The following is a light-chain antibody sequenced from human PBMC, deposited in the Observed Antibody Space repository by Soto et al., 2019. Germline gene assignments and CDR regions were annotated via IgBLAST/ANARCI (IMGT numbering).Light chain of an antibody. Sequence: EIVLTQSTGTLSLSPGERATLSCRASQSVSSSFLAWFQQKHGQAPRLLIYGASSRATGIPARFSGSGSGTDFTLTISRLEPEDFAVYYCQQYSSSPITFGQGTRLEIK. CDR2: GAS. CDR3: QQYSSSPIT. CDR1: QSVSSSF. V-gene: IGKV3-20*01. J-gene: IGKJ5*01.